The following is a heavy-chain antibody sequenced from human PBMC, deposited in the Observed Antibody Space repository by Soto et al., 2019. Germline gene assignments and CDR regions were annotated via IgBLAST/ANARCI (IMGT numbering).Heavy chain of an antibody. D-gene: IGHD6-6*01. CDR2: ISAYNGNT. CDR3: ARAPARRGRRGWFDP. Sequence: ASVNVSCQASGYTFPSYGIMCVRQAPGQGLEWMGWISAYNGNTNYAQKLQGRVTMTTDTSTSTAYMELRSLRSDDTAVYYCARAPARRGRRGWFDPWGQGTLVTVSS. V-gene: IGHV1-18*01. CDR1: GYTFPSYG. J-gene: IGHJ5*02.